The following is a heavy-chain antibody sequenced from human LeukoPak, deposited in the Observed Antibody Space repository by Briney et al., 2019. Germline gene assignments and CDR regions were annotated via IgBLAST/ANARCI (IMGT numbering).Heavy chain of an antibody. J-gene: IGHJ4*02. CDR1: GFTFSDYW. V-gene: IGHV3-7*04. CDR2: IQQDGSEK. CDR3: ARDRGFSYGIDF. D-gene: IGHD5-18*01. Sequence: GGSLRLSCAASGFTFSDYWMSWVRQAPGQGLEWVANIQQDGSEKYYVDSVKGRFTISRDNAKKSLFLQVSSLRGEDTAVYYCARDRGFSYGIDFWGQGTLVTVSS.